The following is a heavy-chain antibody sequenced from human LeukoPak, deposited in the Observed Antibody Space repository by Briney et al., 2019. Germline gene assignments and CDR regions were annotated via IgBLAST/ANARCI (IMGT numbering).Heavy chain of an antibody. CDR2: INPNSGGT. CDR3: ARDLSGVNYGDYGG. Sequence: ASVKVSCKASGYTFTGYYMHWVRQAPGQGLEWMGWINPNSGGTNYAQKLQGRVTMTTDTSTSTAYMELRSLRSDDTAVYYCARDLSGVNYGDYGGWGQGTLVTVSS. J-gene: IGHJ4*02. CDR1: GYTFTGYY. D-gene: IGHD4-17*01. V-gene: IGHV1-2*02.